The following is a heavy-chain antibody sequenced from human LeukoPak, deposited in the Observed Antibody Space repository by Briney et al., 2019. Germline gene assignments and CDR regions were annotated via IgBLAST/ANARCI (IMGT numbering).Heavy chain of an antibody. CDR1: GGSISSSSYY. D-gene: IGHD1-26*01. V-gene: IGHV3-11*01. CDR2: ISGSGYAI. J-gene: IGHJ4*02. Sequence: LSLTCTVSGGSISSSSYYWGWIRQAPGKGLEWVSHISGSGYAIHHPGSVKGRFTISRDNAKNSLYLQMNSLRVEDSAVYYCARLSGTYSRGGDHWGQGSQVTVSS. CDR3: ARLSGTYSRGGDH.